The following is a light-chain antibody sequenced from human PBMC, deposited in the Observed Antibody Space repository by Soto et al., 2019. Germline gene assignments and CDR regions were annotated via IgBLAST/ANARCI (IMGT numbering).Light chain of an antibody. V-gene: IGKV2-28*01. CDR1: QSLLHSNGYTY. Sequence: IVMTQSPLSLPVTPGEPASISCRSSQSLLHSNGYTYLDLYLQKPGQSPQLLIYLGSERASGVPDRFSASKSGTDFTIKVSRVETEDMGMYYCMQGLQTPFTFCQGKRLAIK. CDR3: MQGLQTPFT. CDR2: LGS. J-gene: IGKJ5*01.